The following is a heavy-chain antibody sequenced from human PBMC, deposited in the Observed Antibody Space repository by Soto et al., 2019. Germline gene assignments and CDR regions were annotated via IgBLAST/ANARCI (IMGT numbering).Heavy chain of an antibody. Sequence: GGSLRLSCAASGFTFSSYEMNWVRQAPGKGLEWVSYISRSGTTKYYADSVKGRFTISRDNAKYSLYLQMNSLRAEDTAVYYCASPLGLTGPYRYYGMDVWGQGTTVTVSS. D-gene: IGHD3-9*01. J-gene: IGHJ6*02. V-gene: IGHV3-48*03. CDR3: ASPLGLTGPYRYYGMDV. CDR1: GFTFSSYE. CDR2: ISRSGTTK.